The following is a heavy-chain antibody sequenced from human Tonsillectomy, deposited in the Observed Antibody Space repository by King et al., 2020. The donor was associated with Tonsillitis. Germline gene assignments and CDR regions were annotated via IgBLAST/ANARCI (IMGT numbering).Heavy chain of an antibody. CDR1: GFTFSSYA. Sequence: VQLVESGGGLVQPGGSLRLSCSASGFTFSSYAMHWVRQAPGKGLEYVSAISSNGGSTYYADSVKGRFTISRDNSKNTLYLQMSSLRAEDTAVYYCVKDLPHYDILTGSYYYYYYYMDVWGKGTTVTVSS. D-gene: IGHD3-9*01. CDR2: ISSNGGST. V-gene: IGHV3-64D*06. J-gene: IGHJ6*03. CDR3: VKDLPHYDILTGSYYYYYYYMDV.